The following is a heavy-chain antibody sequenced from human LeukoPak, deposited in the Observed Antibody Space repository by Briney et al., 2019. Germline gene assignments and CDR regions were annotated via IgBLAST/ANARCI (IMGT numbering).Heavy chain of an antibody. J-gene: IGHJ4*02. CDR1: GYTFTDYS. V-gene: IGHV1-2*02. CDR2: INPNSGGT. D-gene: IGHD1-1*01. CDR3: AGSIPATGDY. Sequence: ASVKVSCKASGYTFTDYSIHWVRQAPGQGLEWVGWINPNSGGTKYAQKFQGRVTMTRETSISTAYMELSTLNSDDTAVYFCAGSIPATGDYWGQGTLVIVP.